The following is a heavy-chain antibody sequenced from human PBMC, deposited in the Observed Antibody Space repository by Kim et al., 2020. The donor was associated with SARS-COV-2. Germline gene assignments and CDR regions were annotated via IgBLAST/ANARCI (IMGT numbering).Heavy chain of an antibody. D-gene: IGHD6-19*01. Sequence: GGSLRLSCAASGFTVSSNDMSWVRQAPRKGLEWVSLIYSGGSTFYADSVKGRFTISRDNSKNMLHLQMNSLRVDDTAVFYCGIITSGPSNYWGQGTLVTVSS. J-gene: IGHJ4*02. CDR2: IYSGGST. CDR1: GFTVSSND. CDR3: GIITSGPSNY. V-gene: IGHV3-53*01.